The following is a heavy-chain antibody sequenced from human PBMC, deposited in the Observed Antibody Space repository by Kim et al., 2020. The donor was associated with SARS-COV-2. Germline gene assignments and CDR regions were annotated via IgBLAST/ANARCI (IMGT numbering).Heavy chain of an antibody. CDR3: ARDTGRYSSGWYYYYGMDV. V-gene: IGHV3-11*06. Sequence: GRFTISRDNAKNLLYLQMNSLRAEDTAVYYCARDTGRYSSGWYYYYGMDVWGQGTTVTVSS. J-gene: IGHJ6*02. D-gene: IGHD6-19*01.